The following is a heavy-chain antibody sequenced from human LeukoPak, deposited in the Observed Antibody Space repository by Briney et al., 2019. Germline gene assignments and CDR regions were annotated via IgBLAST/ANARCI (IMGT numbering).Heavy chain of an antibody. CDR2: IHTSGTT. D-gene: IGHD3-16*01. J-gene: IGHJ5*02. CDR1: GGSMSSYY. CDR3: ARGDYYNGGGRNWFDP. Sequence: SETLSLTCSVSGGSMSSYYWSFIRQPAGKGLEWIGRIHTSGTTYYNPSPKSRVTLSVDTSKNQFSLRLTSVTAADTAVYYCARGDYYNGGGRNWFDPWGQGTLVTVSS. V-gene: IGHV4-4*07.